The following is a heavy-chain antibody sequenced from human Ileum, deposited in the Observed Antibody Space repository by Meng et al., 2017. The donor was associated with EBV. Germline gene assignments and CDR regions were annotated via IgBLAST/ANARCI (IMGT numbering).Heavy chain of an antibody. CDR3: ARDSSSSAYSPFDY. V-gene: IGHV6-1*01. D-gene: IGHD3-22*01. CDR1: EARGTSNSAA. J-gene: IGHJ4*02. CDR2: TYYRSKWYN. Sequence: GPGLVKPPQTLSRPAATPEARGTSNSAAWNWIRQSPSRDLEWHGRTYYRSKWYNDYAVSVKSRITINPDTSKNQFSLQLNSVTPEDTAVYYCARDSSSSAYSPFDYWGQGTLVTVSS.